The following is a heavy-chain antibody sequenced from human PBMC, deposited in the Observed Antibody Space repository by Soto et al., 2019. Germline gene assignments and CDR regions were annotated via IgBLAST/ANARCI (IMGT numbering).Heavy chain of an antibody. Sequence: SETMRLTYTVSDGSCKSGGCSWSWNRKPPGKGLEWIGYVYHTGRTSYNPSLKSRVSISMDTSKNQFSLNLDSVTAADTAVYFCARDSAYFDSWGQGTLVTVSP. V-gene: IGHV4-61*08. J-gene: IGHJ4*02. CDR2: VYHTGRT. CDR3: ARDSAYFDS. CDR1: DGSCKSGGCS.